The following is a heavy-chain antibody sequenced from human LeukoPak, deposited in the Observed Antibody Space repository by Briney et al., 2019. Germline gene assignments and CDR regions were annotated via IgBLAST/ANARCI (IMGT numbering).Heavy chain of an antibody. CDR2: ISYDGSNK. V-gene: IGHV3-30-3*01. J-gene: IGHJ6*02. D-gene: IGHD1-7*01. CDR3: ATLELSFRRGYYYGMDV. CDR1: GFTFSSYA. Sequence: GGSLRLSCAASGFTFSSYAMHWVHQAPGKGLEWVAVISYDGSNKYYADSVKGRFTISRDNSKNTLYLQMNSLRAEDTAVYYCATLELSFRRGYYYGMDVWGQGTTVTVSS.